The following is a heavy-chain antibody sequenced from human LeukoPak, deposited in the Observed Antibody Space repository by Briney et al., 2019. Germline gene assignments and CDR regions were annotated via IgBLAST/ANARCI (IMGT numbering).Heavy chain of an antibody. V-gene: IGHV4-31*11. CDR2: IYYSGST. Sequence: SETLSLTCAVYGGSFSGYYWSWIRQHPGKGLEWIGYIYYSGSTYYNPSLKSRVTISVDTSKNQFSLKLSSVTAADTAVYYCARCTIFGVVKCNWFDPWGQGTLVTVSS. CDR1: GGSFSGYY. J-gene: IGHJ5*02. CDR3: ARCTIFGVVKCNWFDP. D-gene: IGHD3-3*01.